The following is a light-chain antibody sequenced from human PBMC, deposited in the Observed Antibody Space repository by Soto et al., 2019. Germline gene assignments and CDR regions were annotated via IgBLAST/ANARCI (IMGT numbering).Light chain of an antibody. J-gene: IGKJ1*01. CDR2: DAS. CDR3: QQRSNWPPWT. Sequence: PGERATLSCRASQRVSSYLAWYQQKPGQAPRLLIYDASNRATGIPARFSVSGSGTDFTLTISSLEPEDFAVYYCQQRSNWPPWTFGQGTKVEIK. V-gene: IGKV3-11*01. CDR1: QRVSSY.